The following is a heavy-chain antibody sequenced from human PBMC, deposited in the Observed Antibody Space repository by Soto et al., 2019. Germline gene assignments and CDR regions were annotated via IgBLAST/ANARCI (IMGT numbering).Heavy chain of an antibody. D-gene: IGHD4-4*01. Sequence: SETLSLTCTVSGGSISSGGYYWSWIRQHPGKGLEWIGYINHSGTTYYNPSLKSRVTISVDTSKNQFSLKLSSVTAADTAVYYCARSRNSDYVPQYWGQGTLVTVSS. J-gene: IGHJ4*02. CDR3: ARSRNSDYVPQY. V-gene: IGHV4-30-4*08. CDR2: INHSGTT. CDR1: GGSISSGGYY.